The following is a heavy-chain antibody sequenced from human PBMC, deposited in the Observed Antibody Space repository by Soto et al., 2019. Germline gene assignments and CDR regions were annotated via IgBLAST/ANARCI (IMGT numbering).Heavy chain of an antibody. CDR1: GGTFSSYA. V-gene: IGHV1-3*01. CDR2: INAGYGNT. CDR3: ARDTGDGTFDF. Sequence: GASVKVSCKASGGTFSSYAISWARQAPGQRLEWMGWINAGYGNTKSSQKFQDRVTISRDTSASTAYMELTSLRSEDTAVYYCARDTGDGTFDFWGQGTLVTVSS. J-gene: IGHJ4*02. D-gene: IGHD7-27*01.